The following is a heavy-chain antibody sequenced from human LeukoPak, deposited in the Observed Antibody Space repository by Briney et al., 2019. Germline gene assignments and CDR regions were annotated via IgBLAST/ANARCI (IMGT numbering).Heavy chain of an antibody. V-gene: IGHV1-2*04. CDR2: INPNSGGT. Sequence: ASVKVSCKTSGYTFTDHYIHWVRQAPGQGLEWMGWINPNSGGTNYAQKFQGWVTMTRDTSISTAYMELSRLRSDDTAVYYCARDCQGAIDYWGQGTLVTVSS. CDR1: GYTFTDHY. J-gene: IGHJ4*02. D-gene: IGHD1-26*01. CDR3: ARDCQGAIDY.